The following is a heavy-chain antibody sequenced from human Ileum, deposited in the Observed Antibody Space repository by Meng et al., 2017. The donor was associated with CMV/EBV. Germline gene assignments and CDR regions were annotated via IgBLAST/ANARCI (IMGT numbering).Heavy chain of an antibody. V-gene: IGHV7-4-1*02. J-gene: IGHJ4*02. CDR1: GSTFASYV. Sequence: VSFKASGSTFASYVINWVRQAPGQGLEWMGWINTNTGNPTYAQGFTGRFVFSLDTSVSTAYLQISSLKAEDTAVYYCARGRSYGTYWGQGTLVTVSS. CDR3: ARGRSYGTY. D-gene: IGHD1-14*01. CDR2: INTNTGNP.